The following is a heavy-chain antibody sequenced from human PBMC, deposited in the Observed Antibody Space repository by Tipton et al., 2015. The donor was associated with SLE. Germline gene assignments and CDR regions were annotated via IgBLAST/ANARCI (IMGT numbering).Heavy chain of an antibody. D-gene: IGHD2-8*02. Sequence: TLSLTCTVSGAPTNTKYWTWIRQSPGKGLEWIGYANRNEGTKIKSSLERRVTISLDTSRSQFSLRLSSVTAADTAVYYCARGSCSGGVCYIDYWGQGTLVTVSS. J-gene: IGHJ4*02. CDR3: ARGSCSGGVCYIDY. V-gene: IGHV4-59*13. CDR1: GAPTNTKY. CDR2: ANRNEGT.